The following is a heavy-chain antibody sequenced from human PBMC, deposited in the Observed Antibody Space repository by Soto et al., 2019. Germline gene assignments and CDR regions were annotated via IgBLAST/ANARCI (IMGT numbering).Heavy chain of an antibody. CDR2: IYYSGST. Sequence: QLQLQESGPGLVKPSETLSLTCTVSGGSISSSSYYWGWIRQPPGKGLEWIGSIYYSGSTYYNPSLKSRVTISVDTSKNQFSLKLSSVTAADTAVYYCASLLVPYSSGWQGSDYWGQGTLVTVSS. CDR1: GGSISSSSYY. D-gene: IGHD6-19*01. CDR3: ASLLVPYSSGWQGSDY. J-gene: IGHJ4*02. V-gene: IGHV4-39*01.